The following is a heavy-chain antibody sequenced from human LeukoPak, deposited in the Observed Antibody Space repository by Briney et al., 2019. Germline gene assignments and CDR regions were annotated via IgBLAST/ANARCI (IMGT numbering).Heavy chain of an antibody. J-gene: IGHJ4*02. CDR3: ARDLAPHSGSYGY. CDR1: GFTVSSNY. V-gene: IGHV4-39*07. D-gene: IGHD1-26*01. CDR2: IYYSGST. Sequence: GSLRLSCAASGFTVSSNYMSWVRQAPGKGLEWIGSIYYSGSTYYNPSLKSRVTISVDTSKNQFSLKLSSVTAADAAVYYCARDLAPHSGSYGYWGQGTLVTVSS.